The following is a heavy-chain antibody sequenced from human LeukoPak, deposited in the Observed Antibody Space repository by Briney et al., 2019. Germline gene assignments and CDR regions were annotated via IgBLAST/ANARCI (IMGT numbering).Heavy chain of an antibody. J-gene: IGHJ6*02. CDR2: IYYSGST. D-gene: IGHD5-18*01. V-gene: IGHV4-39*07. Sequence: PSETLSLTCTVSGGSISSSCYYWGWIRQPPGKGLEWIGSIYYSGSTYYNPSLKSRVTISVDTSKNQFSLKLSSVTAADTAVYYCARVRLAAIGHYYYGMDVWGQGTTVTVSS. CDR3: ARVRLAAIGHYYYGMDV. CDR1: GGSISSSCYY.